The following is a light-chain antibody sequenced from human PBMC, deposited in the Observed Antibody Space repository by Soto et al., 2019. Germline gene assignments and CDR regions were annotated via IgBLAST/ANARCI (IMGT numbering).Light chain of an antibody. CDR3: QSYDSTLSARYV. V-gene: IGLV1-40*01. Sequence: QSVVTPPPSVSVSPGQRVTMSYTGSSSNIGAGYDVHWYQQRPGTAPKLLIFGNTNRPSGVPDRFSGSKSGTSASLAITGLQAEDEGDYYCQSYDSTLSARYVFGTGTKVTVL. J-gene: IGLJ1*01. CDR1: SSNIGAGYD. CDR2: GNT.